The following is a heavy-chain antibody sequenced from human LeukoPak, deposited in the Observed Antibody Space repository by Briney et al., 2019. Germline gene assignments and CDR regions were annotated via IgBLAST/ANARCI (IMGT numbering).Heavy chain of an antibody. D-gene: IGHD3-16*02. J-gene: IGHJ6*03. Sequence: ASVKVSCKASGYTFTSYDINWVRQATGQGLEWMGWMNPNSGNTGYAQKFQGRVTITADESTSTAYMELSSLRSEDTAVYYCAQEIRHDYVWGSYRLPTIGGYYYHYMDVWGKGTTVTISS. CDR2: MNPNSGNT. CDR3: AQEIRHDYVWGSYRLPTIGGYYYHYMDV. V-gene: IGHV1-8*01. CDR1: GYTFTSYD.